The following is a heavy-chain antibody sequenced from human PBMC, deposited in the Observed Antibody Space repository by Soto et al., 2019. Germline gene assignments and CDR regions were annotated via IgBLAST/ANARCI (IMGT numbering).Heavy chain of an antibody. CDR3: ARGDGSGTYMDYFDY. CDR1: VGSFSGDY. CDR2: IYIGGNT. J-gene: IGHJ4*02. D-gene: IGHD3-10*01. V-gene: IGHV4-4*07. Sequence: SETLSLTGTVSVGSFSGDYWSWFRQPAGKELEWIGRIYIGGNTKYSPSLKTRVTMSGDTSKNQFSLKLSSVTAADTAVYYCARGDGSGTYMDYFDYWGQGTLVTVSS.